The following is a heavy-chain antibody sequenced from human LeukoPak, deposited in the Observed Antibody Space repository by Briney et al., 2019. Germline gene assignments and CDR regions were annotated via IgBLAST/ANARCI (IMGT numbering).Heavy chain of an antibody. D-gene: IGHD6-19*01. CDR1: GFTFSSYG. CDR3: ARAPTFSGWFDY. CDR2: ISSSSSYI. V-gene: IGHV3-21*01. J-gene: IGHJ4*02. Sequence: GGSLRLSCAASGFTFSSYGMHWVRQAPGKGLEWVSSISSSSSYIYYADSVKGRFTISRDNAKNSLYLQMNSLRVEDTAVYYCARAPTFSGWFDYWGQGTLVTVSS.